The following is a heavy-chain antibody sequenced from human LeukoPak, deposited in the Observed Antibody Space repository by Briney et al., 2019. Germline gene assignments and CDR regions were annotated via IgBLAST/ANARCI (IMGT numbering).Heavy chain of an antibody. J-gene: IGHJ3*02. Sequence: SETLSLTCTVSGASISSYYWSWIRQPPGKGLEWIGYLSKSGNTNYSPSLKSRVTIFGDTSKNQFFLKLSSVTAADTAVYYCARARYVNSFYAFDIWGQGTLVTVSS. D-gene: IGHD3-9*01. CDR1: GASISSYY. V-gene: IGHV4-59*01. CDR2: LSKSGNT. CDR3: ARARYVNSFYAFDI.